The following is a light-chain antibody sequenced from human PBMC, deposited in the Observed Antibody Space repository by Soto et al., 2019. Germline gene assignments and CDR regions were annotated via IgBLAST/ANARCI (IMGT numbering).Light chain of an antibody. CDR3: CSYAGSSTFLFV. V-gene: IGLV2-23*03. CDR1: SSDVGGYNY. Sequence: HSALTQPASVSGSPGQSITISCTGTSSDVGGYNYVSWYQQHPGKAPKLMIYEGSKRPSGVSNRFSGSKSGNTASLTISGLQAEDEADYYCCSYAGSSTFLFVFGTGTKVTVL. J-gene: IGLJ1*01. CDR2: EGS.